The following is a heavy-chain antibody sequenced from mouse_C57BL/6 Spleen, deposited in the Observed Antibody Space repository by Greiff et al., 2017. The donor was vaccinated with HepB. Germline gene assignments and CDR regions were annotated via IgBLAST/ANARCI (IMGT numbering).Heavy chain of an antibody. CDR1: GYTFTDYY. D-gene: IGHD1-1*01. V-gene: IGHV1-84*01. CDR2: IYPGSGNT. J-gene: IGHJ1*03. CDR3: ARRYYGSSHWYFDV. Sequence: LVESGPELVKPGASVKISCKASGYTFTDYYINWVKQRPGQGLEWIGWIYPGSGNTKYNEKFKGKATLTVDTSSSTAYMQLSSLTSEDSAVYFCARRYYGSSHWYFDVWGTGTTVTVSS.